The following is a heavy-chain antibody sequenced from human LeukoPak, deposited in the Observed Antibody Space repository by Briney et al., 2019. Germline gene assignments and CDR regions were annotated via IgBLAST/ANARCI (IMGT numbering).Heavy chain of an antibody. CDR2: IYSGGST. Sequence: GGSLRLSCTASGITFRNHEMNWVRQAPGKGLEWVSVIYSGGSTFYADSVKGRFTISRDNSKNTMYLQMNSLRAEDTAIYYCAKDLVATTYRDAFDIWGQGTMVTVSS. V-gene: IGHV3-53*01. CDR3: AKDLVATTYRDAFDI. D-gene: IGHD5-12*01. CDR1: GITFRNHE. J-gene: IGHJ3*02.